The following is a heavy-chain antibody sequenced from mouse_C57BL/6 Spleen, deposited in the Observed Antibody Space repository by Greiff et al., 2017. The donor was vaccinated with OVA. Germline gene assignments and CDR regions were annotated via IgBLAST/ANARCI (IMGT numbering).Heavy chain of an antibody. CDR3: ARCSNYAFDY. CDR1: GYTFTSYW. CDR2: IDPSDSYT. D-gene: IGHD2-5*01. Sequence: VQLQQPGAELVMPGASVKLSCKASGYTFTSYWMHWVKQRPGQGLEWIGEIDPSDSYTNYNQKFTGKSTLTVDKSSSTAYMQLSSLTSEDSAVYYCARCSNYAFDYWGQGTTLTVSS. J-gene: IGHJ2*01. V-gene: IGHV1-69*01.